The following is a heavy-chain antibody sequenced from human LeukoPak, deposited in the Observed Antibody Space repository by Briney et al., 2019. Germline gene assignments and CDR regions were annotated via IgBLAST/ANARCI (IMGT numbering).Heavy chain of an antibody. CDR3: VRDLDLGGYSSFVS. CDR2: IRSDGGSS. D-gene: IGHD4-23*01. Sequence: PGGSLRLSCAASGFTFSSYFWMHWVRQAPGKGLVWVSRIRSDGGSSTYADSVKGRFTISRDNAKNTLYLQMNTLRAEGTAVYYCVRDLDLGGYSSFVSWGQGTLVTVSS. V-gene: IGHV3-74*01. CDR1: GFTFSSYFW. J-gene: IGHJ4*02.